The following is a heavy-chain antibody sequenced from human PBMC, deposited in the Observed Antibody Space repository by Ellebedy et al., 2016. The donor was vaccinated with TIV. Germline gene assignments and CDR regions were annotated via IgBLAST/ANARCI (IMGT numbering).Heavy chain of an antibody. V-gene: IGHV1-69*13. CDR1: GGTFSSYA. Sequence: SVKVSCXASGGTFSSYAISWVRQAPGQGLEWMGGIIPIFGTANYAQKFQGRVTITADESTSTAYMELSSLRSEDTAVYYCARDYTYCSGGSCYAFLDYWGQGTLVTVSS. CDR3: ARDYTYCSGGSCYAFLDY. D-gene: IGHD2-15*01. J-gene: IGHJ4*02. CDR2: IIPIFGTA.